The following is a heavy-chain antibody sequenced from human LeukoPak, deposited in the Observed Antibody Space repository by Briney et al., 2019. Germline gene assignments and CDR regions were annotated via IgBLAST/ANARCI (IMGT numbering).Heavy chain of an antibody. V-gene: IGHV3-30-3*01. CDR2: ISYDGSNK. CDR3: ARPIVVVPAAYFDY. Sequence: GGSLRLSCAASGFTFSGYAMHWVRQAPGKGLEWVAVISYDGSNKYYADSVKGRFTISRDNSKNTLYLQMNSLRAEGTAVYYCARPIVVVPAAYFDYWGQGTLVTVSS. D-gene: IGHD2-2*01. CDR1: GFTFSGYA. J-gene: IGHJ4*02.